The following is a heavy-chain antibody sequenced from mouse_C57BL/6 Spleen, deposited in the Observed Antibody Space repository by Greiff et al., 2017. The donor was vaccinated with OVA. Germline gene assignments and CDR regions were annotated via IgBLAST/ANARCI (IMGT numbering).Heavy chain of an antibody. Sequence: QVQLQQPGAELVKPGASVKLSCKASGYTFTSYWMQWVKQRPGQGLEWIGEIDPSDSYTNYNQKFKGKATLTVDTSSSTAYMQLSSLTSEDSAVYYCAVGHQLRGYAMDYWGQGTSVTVSS. CDR3: AVGHQLRGYAMDY. J-gene: IGHJ4*01. V-gene: IGHV1-50*01. D-gene: IGHD3-2*02. CDR2: IDPSDSYT. CDR1: GYTFTSYW.